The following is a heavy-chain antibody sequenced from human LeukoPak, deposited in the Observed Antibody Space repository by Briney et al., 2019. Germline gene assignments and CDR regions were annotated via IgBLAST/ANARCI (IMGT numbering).Heavy chain of an antibody. CDR2: TSSDGSHT. CDR3: ARLVALAATYYFDY. D-gene: IGHD6-25*01. J-gene: IGHJ4*02. Sequence: GGSLRLSCVASGFAFSSSAMSWVRQAPGKGLEWVSATSSDGSHTFYADSVKGRFTISRDNAKNSLYLQMNSLRAEDTAVYYCARLVALAATYYFDYWGQGTLVTVSS. CDR1: GFAFSSSA. V-gene: IGHV3-21*01.